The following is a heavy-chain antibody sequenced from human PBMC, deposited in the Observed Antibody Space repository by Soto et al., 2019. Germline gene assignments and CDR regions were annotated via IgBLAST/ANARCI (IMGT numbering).Heavy chain of an antibody. D-gene: IGHD5-18*01. V-gene: IGHV1-69*02. Sequence: GASVKVSCKASGGTFSSYTISWVRQAPGQGLEWMGRIIPILGIANYAQKFQGRVTITADKSTSTAYMELSSLRSEDTAVYYCASGVQLWSTGYYYYYMDVWGKGTTVTVSS. CDR3: ASGVQLWSTGYYYYYMDV. CDR1: GGTFSSYT. CDR2: IIPILGIA. J-gene: IGHJ6*03.